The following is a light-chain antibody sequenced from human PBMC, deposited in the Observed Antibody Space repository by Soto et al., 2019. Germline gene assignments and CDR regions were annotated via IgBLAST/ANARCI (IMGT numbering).Light chain of an antibody. V-gene: IGKV1-5*03. CDR1: QSISDW. CDR3: QQYNSYWT. Sequence: DIQMTQSPSTRSASVGDRVTITSRASQSISDWLAWYQQKPGKAPKVIISKASSLEYGVPSRFSGSGSGTEFTLTISSLQPDDFGTYYCQQYNSYWTFGQGTKVEV. CDR2: KAS. J-gene: IGKJ1*01.